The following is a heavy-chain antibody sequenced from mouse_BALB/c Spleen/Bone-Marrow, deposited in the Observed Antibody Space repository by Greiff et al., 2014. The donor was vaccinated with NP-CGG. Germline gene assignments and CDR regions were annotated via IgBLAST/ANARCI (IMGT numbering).Heavy chain of an antibody. D-gene: IGHD2-14*01. J-gene: IGHJ1*01. CDR1: GYTFTDYY. V-gene: IGHV1-26*01. Sequence: EVQLQQSGPELVKPGASVKMSCKASGYTFTDYYMKWVKQSHGESLEWIGDINPINGDTFYNQKFKGKATLTVDKSSSTAYMQLDSLTSEDSAVYYCAMRVRLYWYFDVWGAGTTVTVSS. CDR2: INPINGDT. CDR3: AMRVRLYWYFDV.